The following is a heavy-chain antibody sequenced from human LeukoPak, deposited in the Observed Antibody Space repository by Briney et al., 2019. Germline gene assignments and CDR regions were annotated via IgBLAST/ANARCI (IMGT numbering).Heavy chain of an antibody. D-gene: IGHD6-19*01. CDR2: ISAYNGNT. CDR3: ARDLGYLAVAGFDY. Sequence: ASVKVSCKASGYTYTSYGISWVRQAPGQGLEWMGWISAYNGNTNYAQKLQGRVTMTTDTSTSTAYMELRSLRSDDTAVYYCARDLGYLAVAGFDYWGQGTLVTVSS. J-gene: IGHJ4*02. CDR1: GYTYTSYG. V-gene: IGHV1-18*01.